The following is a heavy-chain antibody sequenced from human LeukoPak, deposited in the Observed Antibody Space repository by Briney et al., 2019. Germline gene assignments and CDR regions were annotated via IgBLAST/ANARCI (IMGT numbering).Heavy chain of an antibody. V-gene: IGHV3-23*01. Sequence: GGSLRLSCAASGFSFSGYAMSWVRQAPGKGLEWVSGISGSGGSTYYADSVKGRFTISRDNSKNTLYLQMNSLRAEDTAIYYCARRPHCTNGICYNHYYMDVWGKGTTVTVSS. D-gene: IGHD2-8*01. J-gene: IGHJ6*03. CDR1: GFSFSGYA. CDR3: ARRPHCTNGICYNHYYMDV. CDR2: ISGSGGST.